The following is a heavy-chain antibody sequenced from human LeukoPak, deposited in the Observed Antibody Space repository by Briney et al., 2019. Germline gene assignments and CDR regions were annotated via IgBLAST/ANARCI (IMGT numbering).Heavy chain of an antibody. D-gene: IGHD2-2*01. CDR2: IDPKTGGT. CDR3: ARVFCSSGNMCYKRSPDFDP. CDR1: GYTFSNFY. V-gene: IGHV1-2*02. J-gene: IGHJ5*02. Sequence: ASMTVSCKASGYTFSNFYMHWLRQVPGHGPEWMGWIDPKTGGTKYAQKFQGRISVTADTSISTAYIQLTRLTSDDTAVYYCARVFCSSGNMCYKRSPDFDPWGQGTLIIASS.